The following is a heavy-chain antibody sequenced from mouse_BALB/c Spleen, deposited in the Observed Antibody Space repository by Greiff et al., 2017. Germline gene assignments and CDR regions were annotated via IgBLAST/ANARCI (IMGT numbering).Heavy chain of an antibody. V-gene: IGHV2-9*02. Sequence: VQGVESGPGLVAPSQSLSITCTVSGFSLTSYGVHWVRQPPGKGLEWLGVIWAGGSTNYNSALMSRLSISKDNSKSQVFLKMNSLQTDDTAMYYCATPYDYEGYYAMDYWGQGTSVTVSS. J-gene: IGHJ4*01. CDR3: ATPYDYEGYYAMDY. CDR2: IWAGGST. CDR1: GFSLTSYG. D-gene: IGHD2-4*01.